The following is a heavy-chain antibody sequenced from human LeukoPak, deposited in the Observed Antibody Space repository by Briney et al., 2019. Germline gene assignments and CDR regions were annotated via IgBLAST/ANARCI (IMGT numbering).Heavy chain of an antibody. V-gene: IGHV4-38-2*02. J-gene: IGHJ6*03. CDR2: IYHSGST. CDR1: GYSISSGYY. CDR3: AREGEVVVPAAIYYMDV. D-gene: IGHD2-2*02. Sequence: SETLSLTCAVSGYSISSGYYWGWIRQHPGKGLEWIGSIYHSGSTYYNPSLKSRVTISVDTSKNQFSLKLSSVTAADTAVYYCAREGEVVVPAAIYYMDVWGKGTTVTVSS.